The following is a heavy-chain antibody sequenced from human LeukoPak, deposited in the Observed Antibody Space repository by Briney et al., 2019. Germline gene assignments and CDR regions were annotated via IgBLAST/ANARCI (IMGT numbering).Heavy chain of an antibody. D-gene: IGHD3-9*01. Sequence: SLRLSCAASGFTFDDYAMHWVRQAPGEGLEWVSGISWNSGSIVYADSVKGRFTISRDNAKTSLYLQMNSLRAEDTALYYCAKDGRTRYFDWLDYWGQGTLVTGSS. CDR1: GFTFDDYA. J-gene: IGHJ4*02. CDR2: ISWNSGSI. V-gene: IGHV3-9*01. CDR3: AKDGRTRYFDWLDY.